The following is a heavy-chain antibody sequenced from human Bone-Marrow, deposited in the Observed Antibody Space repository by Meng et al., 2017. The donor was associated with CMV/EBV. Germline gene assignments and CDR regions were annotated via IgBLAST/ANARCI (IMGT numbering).Heavy chain of an antibody. D-gene: IGHD2-15*01. CDR1: GGSFSGYY. Sequence: SETLSLTCAVYGGSFSGYYWSWIRQPPGKGLEWIGEINHSGSTNYNPSLKSRVTISVDTSKNQFSLKLSSVTAADTAVYYCARVNGYCSGGSCYYYYYGMDVWGKGTTVTVSS. CDR2: INHSGST. CDR3: ARVNGYCSGGSCYYYYYGMDV. J-gene: IGHJ6*04. V-gene: IGHV4-34*01.